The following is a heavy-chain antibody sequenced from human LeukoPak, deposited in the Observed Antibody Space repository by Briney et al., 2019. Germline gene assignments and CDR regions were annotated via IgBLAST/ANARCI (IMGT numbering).Heavy chain of an antibody. CDR1: GFTFSSYS. Sequence: PGGSLRLSCAASGFTFSSYSMNWVRQAPGKGLGWVSSISNSSSYIYYADSVKGRFTISRDNAKNSLYLQMNSLRAEDTAVYYCARSGPIQYYDYVWGSYRPSFDYWGQGTLVTVSS. V-gene: IGHV3-21*01. CDR3: ARSGPIQYYDYVWGSYRPSFDY. D-gene: IGHD3-16*02. CDR2: ISNSSSYI. J-gene: IGHJ4*02.